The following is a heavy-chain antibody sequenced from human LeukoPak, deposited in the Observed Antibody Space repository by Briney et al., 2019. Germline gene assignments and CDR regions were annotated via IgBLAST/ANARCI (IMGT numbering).Heavy chain of an antibody. J-gene: IGHJ3*02. CDR1: GFTFSDYY. CDR2: ISSSGSTI. CDR3: ARVSRWLQQDAFDT. V-gene: IGHV3-11*01. Sequence: GGSLRLSCAASGFTFSDYYMSWIRQAPGKGLEWVSYISSSGSTIYYADSVKGRFTISRDNAKNSLYLQMNSLRAEDTAVYYCARVSRWLQQDAFDTWGQGTMVTVSS. D-gene: IGHD5-24*01.